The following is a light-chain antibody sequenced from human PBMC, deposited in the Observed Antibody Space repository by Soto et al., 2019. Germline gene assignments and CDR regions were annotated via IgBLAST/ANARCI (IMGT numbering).Light chain of an antibody. CDR2: EVT. V-gene: IGLV2-8*01. J-gene: IGLJ2*01. CDR1: SSDVGAYNY. CDR3: SSHAGTKVV. Sequence: QSALTQPPSASGSPGQSVTISCAGTSSDVGAYNYVSWYQQHPGKAPKLMIYEVTKRPSGVPDRFSGSKSGNTASLTVSGLQVEDEADCYCSSHAGTKVVFGGGTKLTVL.